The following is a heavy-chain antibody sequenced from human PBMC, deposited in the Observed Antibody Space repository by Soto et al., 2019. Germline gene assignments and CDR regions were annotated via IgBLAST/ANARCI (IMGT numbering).Heavy chain of an antibody. CDR3: ARDDLASRLVRGYYYYYGMDV. CDR1: GGTFSSYA. V-gene: IGHV1-69*13. J-gene: IGHJ6*02. Sequence: SVKVSCKASGGTFSSYAISRVRQAPGQGLEWMGGIIPIFGTANYAQKFQGRVTITADESTSTAYMELSSLRSEDTAVYYCARDDLASRLVRGYYYYYGMDVWGQGTTVTVSS. D-gene: IGHD6-6*01. CDR2: IIPIFGTA.